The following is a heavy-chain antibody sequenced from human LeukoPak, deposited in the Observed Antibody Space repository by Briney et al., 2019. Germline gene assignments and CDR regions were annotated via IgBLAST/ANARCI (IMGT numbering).Heavy chain of an antibody. CDR1: GFTFSSYA. D-gene: IGHD3-10*01. V-gene: IGHV3-33*08. CDR2: IWYDGSNK. J-gene: IGHJ6*02. Sequence: GGSLRLFCAASGFTFSSYAMHWVRQAPGKGLEWVAVIWYDGSNKYYADSVKGRFTISRDNSKDTLYLQMNSLRAEDTAVYYCARDELTMVRGVIITELGYYYYYGMDVWGQGTTVTVSS. CDR3: ARDELTMVRGVIITELGYYYYYGMDV.